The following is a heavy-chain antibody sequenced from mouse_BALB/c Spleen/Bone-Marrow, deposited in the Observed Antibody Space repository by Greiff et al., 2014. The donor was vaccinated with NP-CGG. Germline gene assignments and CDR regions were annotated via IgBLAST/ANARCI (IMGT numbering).Heavy chain of an antibody. CDR3: ARYYYGYYLDY. V-gene: IGHV14-3*02. CDR1: GFNIKDTY. Sequence: EVKLQESGAELVKPGASVKLSCTASGFNIKDTYMHWVKLRPEQGLEWIGRIDPANGNTKYDSKFQGKATITADTSSNTAYLQLGSLTSEDTAVYYCARYYYGYYLDYWGQGTTLTVSS. J-gene: IGHJ2*01. CDR2: IDPANGNT. D-gene: IGHD1-2*01.